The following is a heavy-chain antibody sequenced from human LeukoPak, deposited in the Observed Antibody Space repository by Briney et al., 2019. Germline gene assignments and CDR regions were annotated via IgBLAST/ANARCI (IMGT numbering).Heavy chain of an antibody. CDR2: MNPNSGNT. V-gene: IGHV1-8*01. Sequence: GASVKVSCKASGYTFTSYDINWVRQATGQGLEWMGWMNPNSGNTGYAQKFRGRVTMTRNTSISTAYMELSSPRSEDTAVYYCAREVSRVGATNWGQGTLVTVSS. J-gene: IGHJ4*02. CDR3: AREVSRVGATN. CDR1: GYTFTSYD. D-gene: IGHD1-26*01.